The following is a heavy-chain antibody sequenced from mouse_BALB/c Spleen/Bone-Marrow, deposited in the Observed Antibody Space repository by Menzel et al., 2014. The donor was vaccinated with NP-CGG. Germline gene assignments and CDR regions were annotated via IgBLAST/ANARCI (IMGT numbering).Heavy chain of an antibody. V-gene: IGHV7-1*02. CDR2: SRNKAKYYTT. Sequence: EVMLVESGGGLVQPGDSLRLSCATFGFTFSDFYMDWVRQPPGKRLEWIAASRNKAKYYTTEYSASVKGRFIVSRDTSQSVLYLQMNALRAEDTAIYYCARDVGYGNYFVYWGQGTLVTVSA. D-gene: IGHD2-10*02. CDR1: GFTFSDFY. CDR3: ARDVGYGNYFVY. J-gene: IGHJ3*01.